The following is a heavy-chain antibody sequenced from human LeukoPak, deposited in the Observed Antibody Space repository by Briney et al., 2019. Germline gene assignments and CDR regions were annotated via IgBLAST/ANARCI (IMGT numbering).Heavy chain of an antibody. CDR3: AKIGEVEWLLFSY. CDR2: ISGSGGST. CDR1: GYTFTSYA. J-gene: IGHJ4*02. V-gene: IGHV3-23*01. Sequence: GASVKVSCKASGYTFTSYAMSWVRQAPGKGLEWVSAISGSGGSTYYADSVKGRFTISRDNSKNTLYLQMNSLRAEDTAVYYCAKIGEVEWLLFSYWGQGTLVTVSS. D-gene: IGHD3-3*01.